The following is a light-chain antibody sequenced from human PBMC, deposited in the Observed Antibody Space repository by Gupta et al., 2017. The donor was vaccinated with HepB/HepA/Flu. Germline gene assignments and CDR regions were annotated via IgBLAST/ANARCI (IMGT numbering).Light chain of an antibody. Sequence: QSALTQPRSVSGSPGQSVTISCTGTSSDVGAYNYVSWYQQHPGKVPKLMIYDVNQRPSGAPDRFSGSKSANTASLTISGLQAEDEADYYCCSYAGSYSFVVFGGGTKLTVL. CDR1: SSDVGAYNY. V-gene: IGLV2-11*01. J-gene: IGLJ2*01. CDR2: DVN. CDR3: CSYAGSYSFVV.